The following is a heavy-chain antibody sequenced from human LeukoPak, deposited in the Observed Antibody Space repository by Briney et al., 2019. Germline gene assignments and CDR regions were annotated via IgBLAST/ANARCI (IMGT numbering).Heavy chain of an antibody. D-gene: IGHD5-18*01. V-gene: IGHV1-3*03. CDR2: INAGNGNT. CDR1: GYTFTSYA. CDR3: ARDFGLFGYSYGFDY. Sequence: ASVKVSCKASGYTFTSYAMHWVRQAPGQRLEWMGWINAGNGNTKYSQEFQGRVTITRDTSASTAYMELSSLRSEDMAVYYCARDFGLFGYSYGFDYWGQGTLVTVSS. J-gene: IGHJ4*02.